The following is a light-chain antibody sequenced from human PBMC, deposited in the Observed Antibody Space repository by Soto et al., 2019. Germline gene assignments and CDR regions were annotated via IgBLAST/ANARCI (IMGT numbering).Light chain of an antibody. J-gene: IGKJ3*01. V-gene: IGKV1-9*01. Sequence: IQLTQSPSSLSASVGDRVTISCRASQGIANFLAWYQQKPGKAPKLLIYGASTLQSGVPSRFSGSGSGKDFTLTISSLQPEDFAAYYCQQLNSFPIPFGPGTKVDIK. CDR1: QGIANF. CDR2: GAS. CDR3: QQLNSFPIP.